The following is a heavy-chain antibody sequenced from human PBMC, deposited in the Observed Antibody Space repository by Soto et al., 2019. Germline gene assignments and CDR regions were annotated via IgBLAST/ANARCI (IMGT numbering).Heavy chain of an antibody. V-gene: IGHV4-39*01. CDR3: ARQDTYYDFWSGYYTRPDY. CDR1: GGSICSTVVD. Sequence: SECLALARAACGGSICSTVVDVGWIKKPPGKGLEWIGSIYYSGSTYYNPSLKSRVTISVDTSKNQFSLKLSSVTAADTAVYYCARQDTYYDFWSGYYTRPDYWGQGTLVTVSS. D-gene: IGHD3-3*01. CDR2: IYYSGST. J-gene: IGHJ4*02.